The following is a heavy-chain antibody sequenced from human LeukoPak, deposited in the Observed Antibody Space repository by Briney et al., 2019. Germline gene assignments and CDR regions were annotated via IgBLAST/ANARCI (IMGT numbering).Heavy chain of an antibody. V-gene: IGHV3-30-3*01. D-gene: IGHD4-11*01. CDR1: GFTFSSYA. J-gene: IGHJ4*02. CDR3: ARPDYMGVDY. CDR2: ISYDGSNK. Sequence: GGSLRLSCAASGFTFSSYAMHWVRQAPGKGLEWVAVISYDGSNKYYADSVKGRFTISRDNSKNTLYLQMNSLRAEDTAVYYCARPDYMGVDYWGQGTLVTVSS.